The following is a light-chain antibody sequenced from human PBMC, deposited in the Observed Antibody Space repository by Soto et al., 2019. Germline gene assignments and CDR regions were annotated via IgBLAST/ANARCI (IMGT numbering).Light chain of an antibody. J-gene: IGKJ4*01. CDR1: QSVGNN. V-gene: IGKV3-15*01. CDR3: QQYGDLPLT. Sequence: EIVVTQSPATLSVSPGERATISCRASQSVGNNFAWYQQKPGQAPRLLIFATSTSATGVPARFSGNGSGTDFTLTISSLQSEDFAVYYCQQYGDLPLTFGGGAKVEIE. CDR2: ATS.